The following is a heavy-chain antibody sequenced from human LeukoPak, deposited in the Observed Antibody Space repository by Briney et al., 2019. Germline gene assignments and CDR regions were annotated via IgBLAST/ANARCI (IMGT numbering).Heavy chain of an antibody. Sequence: GGSLRLSCAASGFTFSDYWMHWVRQVPGKGLVWVSRINTDGSSTGYADSVKGRFTISRDNAKNTLYLQMSSLRAEDTAVYYCARENWYLDYWGQGTLVTVSS. V-gene: IGHV3-74*01. CDR2: INTDGSST. CDR3: ARENWYLDY. D-gene: IGHD1-1*01. CDR1: GFTFSDYW. J-gene: IGHJ4*02.